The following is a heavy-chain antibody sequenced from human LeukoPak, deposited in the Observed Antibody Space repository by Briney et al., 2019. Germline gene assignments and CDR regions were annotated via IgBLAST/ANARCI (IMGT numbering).Heavy chain of an antibody. CDR3: ARGLGSSGWLDFDY. D-gene: IGHD6-19*01. CDR1: GFTFSRFA. Sequence: GGSLRLSCAASGFTFSRFAISWVRQAPGKGLEWVPVISGSGNDTDYADSVKGRFTISRDNAKNSLYLQMNSLRAEDTAVYYCARGLGSSGWLDFDYWGQGTLVTVSS. CDR2: ISGSGNDT. V-gene: IGHV3-23*01. J-gene: IGHJ4*02.